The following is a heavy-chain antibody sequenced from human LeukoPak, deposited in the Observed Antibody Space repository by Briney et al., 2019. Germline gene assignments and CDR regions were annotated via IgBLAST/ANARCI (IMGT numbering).Heavy chain of an antibody. J-gene: IGHJ4*02. CDR3: AKDLNENSGRGRFDY. CDR1: GFTFDDYG. D-gene: IGHD3-10*01. CDR2: INWNGGST. V-gene: IGHV3-20*04. Sequence: PGGSLRLSCAASGFTFDDYGMSWVRQAPGKGLEWVSGINWNGGSTGYADSVKGRFTISRDNAKTSLYLQMNSLSAEDTAIYYCAKDLNENSGRGRFDYWGQGTLVTVSS.